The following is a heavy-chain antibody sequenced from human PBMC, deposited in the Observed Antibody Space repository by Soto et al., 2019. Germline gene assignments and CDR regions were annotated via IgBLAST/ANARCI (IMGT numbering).Heavy chain of an antibody. J-gene: IGHJ4*02. CDR2: ISACNGNT. D-gene: IGHD4-4*01. CDR3: ARDTMTTVSGYFDY. V-gene: IGHV1-18*01. Sequence: ASVKVSCKAPGYTFTSYGISWVRQAPGQGLEWMGWISACNGNTNYAQKLQGRVTMTTDTSTSTAYMELRSLRSDDTAVYYCARDTMTTVSGYFDYWGQGTLVTVSS. CDR1: GYTFTSYG.